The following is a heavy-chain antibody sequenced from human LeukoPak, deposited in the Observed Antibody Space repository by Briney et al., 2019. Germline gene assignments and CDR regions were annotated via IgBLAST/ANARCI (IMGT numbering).Heavy chain of an antibody. CDR2: IYHSGST. D-gene: IGHD3-22*01. CDR1: GDSFSSGGSS. Sequence: SETLSLTCAVSGDSFSSGGSSWSWLRQPPGKGLEWIGCIYHSGSTYYNPSLKSRITISVDRSNNQFSLKLSSVTSADTAVYYCAREMFYYDSRGYSKNAFDIWGQGTMVTVSS. CDR3: AREMFYYDSRGYSKNAFDI. J-gene: IGHJ3*02. V-gene: IGHV4-30-2*01.